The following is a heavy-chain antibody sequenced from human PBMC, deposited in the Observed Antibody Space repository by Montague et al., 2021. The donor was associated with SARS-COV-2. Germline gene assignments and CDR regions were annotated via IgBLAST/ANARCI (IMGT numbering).Heavy chain of an antibody. CDR3: TRGIEGFGELWPLRYYYYGMDV. V-gene: IGHV3-21*01. J-gene: IGHJ6*02. Sequence: DSVKGRFTISRDNAKNSLYLQMNSLRAEDTAVYYCTRGIEGFGELWPLRYYYYGMDVWGQGTTVTVSS. D-gene: IGHD3-10*01.